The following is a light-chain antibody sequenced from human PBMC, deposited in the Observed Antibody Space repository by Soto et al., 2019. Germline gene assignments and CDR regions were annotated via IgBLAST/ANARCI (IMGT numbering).Light chain of an antibody. V-gene: IGLV2-14*01. J-gene: IGLJ3*02. CDR1: SSDVGAYTS. CDR3: QSYDNSLSGSGV. CDR2: EVS. Sequence: QSALTQPASVSGSPGQSITISCTGTSSDVGAYTSVSWYQQHPGKAPKLMIYEVSNRPSGVSNRFSGSKSGNTASLTISGLQAEDEAHYYCQSYDNSLSGSGVFGGGTKLTVL.